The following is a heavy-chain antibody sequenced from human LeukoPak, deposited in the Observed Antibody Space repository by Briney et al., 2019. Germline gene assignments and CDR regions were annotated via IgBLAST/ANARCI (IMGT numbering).Heavy chain of an antibody. CDR2: ISGSGGST. Sequence: GGSLRLSCAAAGVTFSSYSMNLVRQAPGKGLEWVSAISGSGGSTYYADSVKGRFTISRDNSKNTLYLQMNSLRAEDTAVYYCAKEGLVQGPFDYWGQGTLVTVSS. CDR3: AKEGLVQGPFDY. CDR1: GVTFSSYS. D-gene: IGHD6-19*01. V-gene: IGHV3-23*01. J-gene: IGHJ4*02.